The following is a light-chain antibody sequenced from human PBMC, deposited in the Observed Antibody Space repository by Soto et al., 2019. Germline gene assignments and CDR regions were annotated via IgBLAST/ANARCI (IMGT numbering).Light chain of an antibody. CDR2: SNS. J-gene: IGLJ2*01. V-gene: IGLV1-47*02. CDR3: ASWDDSLSGVL. Sequence: QSVLTQPPSASGTPGQRVTISCSGSSSNSGSNHVFWYQQLPGTAPKLLIYSNSQRPSGVPDRFSGSKSGTSASLASLAISGLRSEDEGDYFCASWDDSLSGVLFGGGTKVTVL. CDR1: SSNSGSNH.